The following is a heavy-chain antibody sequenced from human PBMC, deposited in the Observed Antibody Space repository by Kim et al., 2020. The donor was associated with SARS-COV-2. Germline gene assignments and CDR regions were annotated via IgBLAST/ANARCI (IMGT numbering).Heavy chain of an antibody. CDR1: GGSISSSSYY. J-gene: IGHJ5*02. CDR2: IYYSGST. Sequence: SETLSLTCTVSGGSISSSSYYWGWIRQPPGKGLEWIGSIYYSGSTYDNPSLKSRVTISVDTSKNQFSLKLSSVTAADTAVYYCARLPGGSSWYRRRSHPGIDPWGQGTLVTVSS. D-gene: IGHD6-13*01. V-gene: IGHV4-39*01. CDR3: ARLPGGSSWYRRRSHPGIDP.